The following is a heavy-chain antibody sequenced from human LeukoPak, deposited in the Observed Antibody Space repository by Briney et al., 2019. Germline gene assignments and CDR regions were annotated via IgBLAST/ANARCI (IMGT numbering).Heavy chain of an antibody. V-gene: IGHV3-48*03. CDR1: GFTFSSYE. D-gene: IGHD3-16*02. Sequence: PGGSLRLSCAASGFTFSSYEMNWVRQAPGKGLEWVSYISSSGSTIYYADSVKGRFTISRDNAKNSLYLQMNSLRAEDTAVYYCARGLTFGGVIVLYWGQGTLVTVSS. CDR2: ISSSGSTI. CDR3: ARGLTFGGVIVLY. J-gene: IGHJ4*02.